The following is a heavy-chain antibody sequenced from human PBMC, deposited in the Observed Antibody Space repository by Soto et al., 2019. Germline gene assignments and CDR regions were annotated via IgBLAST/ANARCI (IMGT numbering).Heavy chain of an antibody. J-gene: IGHJ5*02. Sequence: GGSLGLSCAASGFTFSHYWMHWVRQTPGKGLVWVSRINPAGTITNYADSVEGRFTISRDNADSALFLQMNSLSAEDTAIYYCTSDTFGLRDTWGQGTLVTVSS. CDR1: GFTFSHYW. D-gene: IGHD3-16*01. CDR2: INPAGTIT. CDR3: TSDTFGLRDT. V-gene: IGHV3-74*01.